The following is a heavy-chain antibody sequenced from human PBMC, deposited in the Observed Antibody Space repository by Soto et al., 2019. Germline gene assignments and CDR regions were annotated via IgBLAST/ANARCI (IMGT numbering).Heavy chain of an antibody. CDR3: ESTGGAGKYRYGMDV. D-gene: IGHD6-19*01. CDR1: VYSVTSSW. Sequence: GASEKSSCKDSVYSVTSSWIGWVRQMPGKGLEWMGIIYPADSDTRYSPSFQGQVTISADKSISTAYLQWSSLKASDTAMYYCESTGGAGKYRYGMDVRGQGLTVTGSS. V-gene: IGHV5-51*01. CDR2: IYPADSDT. J-gene: IGHJ6*02.